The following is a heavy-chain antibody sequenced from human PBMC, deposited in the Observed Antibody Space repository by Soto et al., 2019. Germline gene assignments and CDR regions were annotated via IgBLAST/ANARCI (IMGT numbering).Heavy chain of an antibody. J-gene: IGHJ5*02. CDR2: IKQDGSEK. Sequence: EVQLVESGGGLVQPGGSLRLSCAASGFTVSSYWMSWVRQAPGKGLEWVANIKQDGSEKYYVDSVKGRFTFSRDNAKNSLYLQMNSLRAEDTAVYYCARSGPWFGELYFEGNWFDPWGQGTLVTVSS. CDR3: ARSGPWFGELYFEGNWFDP. CDR1: GFTVSSYW. V-gene: IGHV3-7*05. D-gene: IGHD3-10*01.